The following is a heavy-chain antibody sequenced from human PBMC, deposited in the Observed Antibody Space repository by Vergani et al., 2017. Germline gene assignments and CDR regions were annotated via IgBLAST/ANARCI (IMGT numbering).Heavy chain of an antibody. Sequence: QAQLQQWGAGLLKPSETLSITCAIYGGSFNDYWWTWIRQPPGKGLEWIGEIRHNGITHYSPSLKSRVTISIETSTHPFSLNLRSVTAADTAVYYCPREGYSTNGVCFPLFDVWGRGALVTVSS. CDR3: PREGYSTNGVCFPLFDV. D-gene: IGHD2-8*01. CDR1: GGSFNDYW. V-gene: IGHV4-34*01. J-gene: IGHJ4*02. CDR2: IRHNGIT.